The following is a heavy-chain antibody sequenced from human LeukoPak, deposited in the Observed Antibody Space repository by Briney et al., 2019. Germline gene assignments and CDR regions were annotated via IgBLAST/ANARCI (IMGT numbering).Heavy chain of an antibody. V-gene: IGHV3-23*01. Sequence: PGGSLGLSGQPPELTFSSYALAWVAQLQGKGLNWASAIIGSGGSTYYADSVEGRFTISRDNAKNSLYLQMNSLRAEDTAVYYCAINPQRAPTGEDLRPYDYWGQGTLVTVSS. CDR2: IIGSGGST. J-gene: IGHJ4*02. D-gene: IGHD1-14*01. CDR3: AINPQRAPTGEDLRPYDY. CDR1: ELTFSSYA.